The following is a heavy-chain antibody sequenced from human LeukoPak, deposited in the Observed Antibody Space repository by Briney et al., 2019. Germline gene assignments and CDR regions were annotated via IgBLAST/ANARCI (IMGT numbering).Heavy chain of an antibody. D-gene: IGHD1-26*01. CDR2: ISSSSSTI. CDR3: ARGGWEQPVDY. CDR1: GFTFSSYS. Sequence: GGSLRLSCAASGFTFSSYSMYWFRQAPGKGLEYISYISSSSSTIYYADSMKGRFTISRDNAKKSLYLQMNSLRVEDTAVYYCARGGWEQPVDYWGQGTLVTVSS. V-gene: IGHV3-48*01. J-gene: IGHJ4*02.